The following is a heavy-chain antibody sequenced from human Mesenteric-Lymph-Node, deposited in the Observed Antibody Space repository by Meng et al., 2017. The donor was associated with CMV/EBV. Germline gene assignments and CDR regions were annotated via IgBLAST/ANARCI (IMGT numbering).Heavy chain of an antibody. CDR2: ISYDGSNK. CDR1: SYA. CDR3: AKPKNLGYCGGSSCSLWYFQD. D-gene: IGHD2-15*01. V-gene: IGHV3-30-3*02. Sequence: SYAMHWVRQAPGKGLEWVAVISYDGSNKYYADSVKGRFTISRDNSKNTLYLQMNSLRVDDTAVYYCAKPKNLGYCGGSSCSLWYFQDWGQGTLVTVSS. J-gene: IGHJ1*01.